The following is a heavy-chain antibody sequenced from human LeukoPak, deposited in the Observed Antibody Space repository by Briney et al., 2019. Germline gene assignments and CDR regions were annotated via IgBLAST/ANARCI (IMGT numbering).Heavy chain of an antibody. Sequence: SGGSLRLSCVASGFSFSTYWMHWVRRAPGKGLEWVSRINGDGSSTSYADSVKGRFTISRDNAKNTVYLQMNSLRVEDTAVYYCIRDFGSVGATNAFDIWGQGTMVTVSS. CDR2: INGDGSST. V-gene: IGHV3-74*01. CDR3: IRDFGSVGATNAFDI. CDR1: GFSFSTYW. J-gene: IGHJ3*02. D-gene: IGHD1-26*01.